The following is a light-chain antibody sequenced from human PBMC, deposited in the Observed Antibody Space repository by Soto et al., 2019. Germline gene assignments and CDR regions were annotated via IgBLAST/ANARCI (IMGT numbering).Light chain of an antibody. CDR3: QLYGNSPLFT. Sequence: ESVLTQSPGTLSLSPGERATLSCRASQSVSSNYLAWYQQKPGQAPRLLIYAASSRATGVPDRFSGSGSGTELTLTISGLEPEDSAMYYCQLYGNSPLFTFGQGTRLEI. CDR1: QSVSSNY. V-gene: IGKV3-20*01. J-gene: IGKJ2*01. CDR2: AAS.